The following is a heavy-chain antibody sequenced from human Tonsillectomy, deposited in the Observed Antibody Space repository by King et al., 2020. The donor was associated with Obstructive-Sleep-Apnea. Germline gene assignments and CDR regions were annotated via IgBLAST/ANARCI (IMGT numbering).Heavy chain of an antibody. D-gene: IGHD3-3*01. CDR3: AREHYDFWSGPPGWFDP. Sequence: QLQESGPGLVKPSETLSLTCTVSGGSISSSSYYWGWIRQPPGKGLEWIGSIYYSGSTYYNPSLKSRVTISVDPSKNQFSLKLSSVTAADTAVYYCAREHYDFWSGPPGWFDPWGQGTLVTVSS. CDR2: IYYSGST. J-gene: IGHJ5*02. V-gene: IGHV4-39*07. CDR1: GGSISSSSYY.